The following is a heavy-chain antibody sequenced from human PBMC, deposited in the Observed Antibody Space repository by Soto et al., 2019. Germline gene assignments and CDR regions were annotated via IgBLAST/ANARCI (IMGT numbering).Heavy chain of an antibody. V-gene: IGHV1-24*01. D-gene: IGHD2-15*01. Sequence: ASVKVSCKVSGFTLTELSMYWVRQAPGKGLEWMGGFDPEDGETIYAQKFQGRVTMTEDTSTDTAYMELSSLRSEDTAVYYCATRGPFIANGDAFDIWGQGTMVTVSS. CDR1: GFTLTELS. CDR3: ATRGPFIANGDAFDI. CDR2: FDPEDGET. J-gene: IGHJ3*02.